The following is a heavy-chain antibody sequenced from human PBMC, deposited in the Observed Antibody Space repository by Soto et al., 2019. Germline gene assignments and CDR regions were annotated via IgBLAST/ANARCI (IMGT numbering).Heavy chain of an antibody. V-gene: IGHV4-30-2*01. CDR1: GGSISSGGYS. J-gene: IGHJ3*02. D-gene: IGHD2-15*01. CDR3: AALPRITRAFDI. Sequence: PSETLSLTCAVSGGSISSGGYSWSWIPQPPGKGLEWIGYIYHSGSTYYNPSLKSRVTISVDRSKNQFSLKLISVTAADTAVYYCAALPRITRAFDIWGQGTMVTVSS. CDR2: IYHSGST.